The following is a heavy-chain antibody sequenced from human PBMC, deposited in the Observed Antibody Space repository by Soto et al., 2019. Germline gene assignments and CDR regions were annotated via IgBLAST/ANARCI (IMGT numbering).Heavy chain of an antibody. CDR2: IYYSGST. Sequence: SETLSLTCTVSGGSISSGGYYWSWIRQHPGKGLEWIGYIYYSGSTYYNPSLKNRVTISVDTSKNQFSLKLSSVTAADTVVYYCARVKPARAVADRGSFDYWGQGTLVTVSS. V-gene: IGHV4-31*03. D-gene: IGHD6-19*01. J-gene: IGHJ4*02. CDR3: ARVKPARAVADRGSFDY. CDR1: GGSISSGGYY.